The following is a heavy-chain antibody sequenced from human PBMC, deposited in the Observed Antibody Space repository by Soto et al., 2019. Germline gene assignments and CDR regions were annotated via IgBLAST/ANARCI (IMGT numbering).Heavy chain of an antibody. CDR2: IVVGSGNT. D-gene: IGHD4-17*01. V-gene: IGHV1-58*01. Sequence: QMQLVQSGPEVKKPGTSVKVSCKASGFPFSKSDVQWVRQARGQRLAWIGGIVVGSGNTNYAQKFQERGTITRDMSTSTVYMELSGLRSEDTAVYYCAAPDYGDYWYFDLWGRGTLVTVSP. CDR1: GFPFSKSD. CDR3: AAPDYGDYWYFDL. J-gene: IGHJ2*01.